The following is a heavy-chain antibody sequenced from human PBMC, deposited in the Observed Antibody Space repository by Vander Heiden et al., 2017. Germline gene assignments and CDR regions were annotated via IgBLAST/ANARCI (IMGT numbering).Heavy chain of an antibody. J-gene: IGHJ3*02. D-gene: IGHD2-15*01. CDR3: WSPVDGYDI. CDR2: INHSGST. V-gene: IGHV4-34*01. Sequence: QVQLKQWGAGLLTPSGTLSLTCAVYGVSFRDCYWSWLRQSPGKGLAWIGEINHSGSTNYNPSLKRRVTIAVDTSKNQYSLKLSSVPDADTDVYYCWSPVDGYDIWGQGTMVTGPS. CDR1: GVSFRDCY.